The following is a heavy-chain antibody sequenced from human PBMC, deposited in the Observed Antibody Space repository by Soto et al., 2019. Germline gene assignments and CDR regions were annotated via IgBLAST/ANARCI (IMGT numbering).Heavy chain of an antibody. CDR1: GCSISSSSYY. V-gene: IGHV4-39*01. D-gene: IGHD5-12*01. Sequence: TSETLSLTCTVSGCSISSSSYYWGWIRQPPGKGLEWIGSIYYSGSTYYNPSLKSRVTISVDTSKNQFSLKLSSVAAADTAVYYCAGGYGWFDPWGQGTLVTVSS. CDR2: IYYSGST. J-gene: IGHJ5*02. CDR3: AGGYGWFDP.